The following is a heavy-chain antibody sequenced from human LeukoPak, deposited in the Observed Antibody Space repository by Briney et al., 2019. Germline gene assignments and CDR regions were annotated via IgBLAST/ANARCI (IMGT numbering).Heavy chain of an antibody. Sequence: GGSLKISCEGSGYSFTSYWIAWVRQMPGKGLEWMGIIYPGDSDTRYSPSFQGQVTISADKSISTAYLQWSSLKASDTAIYYCARRLEGLATFDYWGQGTLVTVSS. J-gene: IGHJ4*02. V-gene: IGHV5-51*01. D-gene: IGHD5-12*01. CDR2: IYPGDSDT. CDR1: GYSFTSYW. CDR3: ARRLEGLATFDY.